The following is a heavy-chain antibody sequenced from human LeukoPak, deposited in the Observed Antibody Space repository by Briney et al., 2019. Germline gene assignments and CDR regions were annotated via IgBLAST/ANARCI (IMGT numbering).Heavy chain of an antibody. CDR2: INANSGGT. J-gene: IGHJ1*01. D-gene: IGHD1-26*01. V-gene: IGHV1-2*02. Sequence: ASVKVSCKASGYTFTGYYMHWVRQAPGQGLEWMGWINANSGGTNFAQKFQGRLTLTRDTSISTAYMELSRLTSDDTAVFYCARGPVGATTTEYFQHWGQGTLVTVSS. CDR3: ARGPVGATTTEYFQH. CDR1: GYTFTGYY.